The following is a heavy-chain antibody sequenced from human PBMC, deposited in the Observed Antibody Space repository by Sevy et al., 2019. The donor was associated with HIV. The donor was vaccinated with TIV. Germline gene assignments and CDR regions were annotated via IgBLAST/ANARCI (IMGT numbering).Heavy chain of an antibody. V-gene: IGHV3-30*18. D-gene: IGHD1-26*01. CDR2: ISYDGSSK. Sequence: GGSLRLSCAASGFIFSSYGMHWVRQAPGKGLEWVTIISYDGSSKHYADSVKGRFTIPRDNSENILYLQMNSLRTDDTAVYYCVKGGVTWELLDYWRQGTLVTVSS. CDR3: VKGGVTWELLDY. J-gene: IGHJ4*02. CDR1: GFIFSSYG.